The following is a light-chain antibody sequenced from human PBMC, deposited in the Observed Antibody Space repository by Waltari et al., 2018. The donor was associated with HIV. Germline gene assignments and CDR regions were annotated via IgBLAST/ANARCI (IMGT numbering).Light chain of an antibody. CDR3: ASWDDALSSWL. CDR2: RND. V-gene: IGLV1-47*01. J-gene: IGLJ6*01. Sequence: QSGLRQPPSTSRPPGQRVVISCSGSNSNAGKNYVSWFQQLPGAAPRLLIHRNDRRPSGVPDRFTAAKSGSSASLVISGLRSDDESEYFCASWDDALSSWLFGGGTKLTVL. CDR1: NSNAGKNY.